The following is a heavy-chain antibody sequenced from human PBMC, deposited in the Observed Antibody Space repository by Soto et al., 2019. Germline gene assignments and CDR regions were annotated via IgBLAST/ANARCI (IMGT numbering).Heavy chain of an antibody. D-gene: IGHD2-15*01. J-gene: IGHJ6*04. CDR2: IQSGGPT. CDR3: ARDDVLCDGGRCYGVTLDV. Sequence: GRSLTLSCPSSVFTSSSKYMSWVRRPPGKGLEWVSLIQSGGPTYYADSVKGRFTISRDTSENTVHLQMDSLRAEDTVVYYCARDDVLCDGGRCYGVTLDVWGKGTTVTVSS. CDR1: VFTSSSKY. V-gene: IGHV3-66*01.